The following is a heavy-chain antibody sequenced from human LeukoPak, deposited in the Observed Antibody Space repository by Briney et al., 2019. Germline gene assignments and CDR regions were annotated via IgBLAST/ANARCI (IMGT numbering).Heavy chain of an antibody. D-gene: IGHD1-7*01. V-gene: IGHV1-18*01. CDR1: GYTFTSYG. Sequence: ASVKVSCKASGYTFTSYGISWVRQATGQGLEWLGWISTYNGNTHYAQKLQGRVTMTTDTSTTTAYMELRSLRSEDTAVYYCASGWNYARGYYYYMDVWGKGTTVTVSS. CDR2: ISTYNGNT. CDR3: ASGWNYARGYYYYMDV. J-gene: IGHJ6*03.